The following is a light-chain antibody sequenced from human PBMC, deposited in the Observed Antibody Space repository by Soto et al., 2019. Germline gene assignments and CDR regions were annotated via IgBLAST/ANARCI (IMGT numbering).Light chain of an antibody. Sequence: QSALTQPASVSGSPGQSSTISCTGTSSDVGGYDYVSWYQHHPGKAPKLMIYEVKNRPSGVSNRFSASKSANTASLTISGLQAEDEADYYCSSYTSGATWVFGGGTKLTVL. CDR3: SSYTSGATWV. CDR1: SSDVGGYDY. CDR2: EVK. J-gene: IGLJ3*02. V-gene: IGLV2-14*01.